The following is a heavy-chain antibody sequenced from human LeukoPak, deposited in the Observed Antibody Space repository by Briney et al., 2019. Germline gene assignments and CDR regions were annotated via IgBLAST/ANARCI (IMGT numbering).Heavy chain of an antibody. J-gene: IGHJ6*03. CDR1: GFTFSHYG. CDR3: AREGHYDILTGYSPVEYYFYYMDV. CDR2: ISSDGVEK. Sequence: GGSLRLSREASGFTFSHYGIHWVRQTPGKGLEWVAAISSDGVEKHYADSVKGRFTISRDNSKSTLYLQMNSLRAEDTALYYCAREGHYDILTGYSPVEYYFYYMDVWGKGTTVTVSS. V-gene: IGHV3-30*04. D-gene: IGHD3-9*01.